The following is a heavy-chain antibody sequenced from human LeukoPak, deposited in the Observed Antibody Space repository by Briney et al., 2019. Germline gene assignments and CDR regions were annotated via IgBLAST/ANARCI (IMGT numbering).Heavy chain of an antibody. Sequence: SETLSLTCTVYGGSINSGGYFWTWNRQHPGKGLKWIASISYSATTYYNPSLQIPASISVDTSKNQFSLQLSSVAAADTAVYFCARGDHWNAFDYWGQGTLVTVSS. CDR2: ISYSATT. V-gene: IGHV4-31*01. D-gene: IGHD1-1*01. CDR3: ARGDHWNAFDY. CDR1: GGSINSGGYF. J-gene: IGHJ4*02.